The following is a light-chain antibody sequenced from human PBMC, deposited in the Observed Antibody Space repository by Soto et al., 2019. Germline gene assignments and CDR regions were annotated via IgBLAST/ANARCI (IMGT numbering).Light chain of an antibody. Sequence: DIVMTQSPDSLAVSLGERATINCKSSQSVLYSSTNKNYLAWYQQKAGQPPKLLIYWASTREYRGHDRISGSGSGTDFTLTISSLQAEDVAVSYCQQYYSSPRTFGQGTKLEIK. J-gene: IGKJ2*01. CDR3: QQYYSSPRT. CDR1: QSVLYSSTNKNY. CDR2: WAS. V-gene: IGKV4-1*01.